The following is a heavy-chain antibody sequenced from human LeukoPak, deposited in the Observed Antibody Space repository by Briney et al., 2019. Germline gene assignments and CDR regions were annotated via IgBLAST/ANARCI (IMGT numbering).Heavy chain of an antibody. CDR1: GGSFSDYY. Sequence: SETLSLTCAVYGGSFSDYYWTWIRQPPGKGLEWIGEINHSGSPNNNPSLKSRVSISFDTSKNQFSLKLTSVTAADAAVYYCGSRRTAMFGVIKGPIDYWGQGTLVTVSS. V-gene: IGHV4-34*01. CDR3: GSRRTAMFGVIKGPIDY. CDR2: INHSGSP. J-gene: IGHJ4*02. D-gene: IGHD3-3*01.